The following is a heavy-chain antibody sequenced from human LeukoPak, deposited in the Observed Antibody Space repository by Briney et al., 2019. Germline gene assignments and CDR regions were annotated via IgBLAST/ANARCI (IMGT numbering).Heavy chain of an antibody. CDR3: VKWGPYCSTYYCPALES. V-gene: IGHV3-7*01. D-gene: IGHD2-2*01. CDR1: GFTFSDHW. Sequence: PGGSLRLSCAASGFTFSDHWMSWVRQAPGKGPEWVANINAHGSQQYSVDSLKGRFTVSRDNAKKSLYLQMNDVRAEDTAVYFCVKWGPYCSTYYCPALESWGQGTLVTVSS. CDR2: INAHGSQQ. J-gene: IGHJ4*02.